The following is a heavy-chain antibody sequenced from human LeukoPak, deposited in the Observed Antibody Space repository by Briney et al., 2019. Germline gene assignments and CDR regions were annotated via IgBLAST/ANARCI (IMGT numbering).Heavy chain of an antibody. CDR1: EFTFSSSA. CDR2: ISNNGGYT. V-gene: IGHV3-23*01. CDR3: AKQLGYCSDGSCYFPY. Sequence: GGYLRLSCTASEFTFSSSAMSWVRQAPGKGLEWVSAISNNGGYTYYADSVQGRFTISRDNSKSTLCLQMNSLRAEDTAVYYCAKQLGYCSDGSCYFPYWGQGTLVTVSS. J-gene: IGHJ4*02. D-gene: IGHD2-15*01.